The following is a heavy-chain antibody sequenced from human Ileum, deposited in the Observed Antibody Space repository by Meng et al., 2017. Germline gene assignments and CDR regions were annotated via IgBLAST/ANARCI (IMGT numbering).Heavy chain of an antibody. V-gene: IGHV4-31*03. Sequence: QVQLQEAGPGLGKPAQTLARTGTGSGGSISSGGYYWSWIRQHPGKGLEWIGYIYYSGTTYYNPSLKSRVTISVDTSKNQFSLKLSSVTAADTAVYYCAREPPAAAGTGADYWGQGTLVTVSS. CDR1: GGSISSGGYY. J-gene: IGHJ4*02. CDR2: IYYSGTT. CDR3: AREPPAAAGTGADY. D-gene: IGHD6-13*01.